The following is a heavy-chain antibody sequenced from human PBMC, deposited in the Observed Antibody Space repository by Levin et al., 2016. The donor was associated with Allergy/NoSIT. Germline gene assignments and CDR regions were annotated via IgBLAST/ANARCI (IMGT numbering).Heavy chain of an antibody. V-gene: IGHV4-34*01. Sequence: SETLSLTCAVYGGSFSGYCWSWIRQPPGKGLEWIGEINHSGSTNYNPSLKSRVTISVDTSKNQFSLKLSSVTAADTAVYYCARVPARSQLWFRYGMDVWGQGTTVTVSS. D-gene: IGHD5-18*01. J-gene: IGHJ6*02. CDR2: INHSGST. CDR3: ARVPARSQLWFRYGMDV. CDR1: GGSFSGYC.